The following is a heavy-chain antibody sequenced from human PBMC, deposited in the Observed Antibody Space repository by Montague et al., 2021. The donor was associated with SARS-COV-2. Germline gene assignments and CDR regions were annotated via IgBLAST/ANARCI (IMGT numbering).Heavy chain of an antibody. CDR1: GGSINNYY. J-gene: IGHJ6*02. D-gene: IGHD3-9*01. Sequence: SETLSLTCTVSGGSINNYYWSWIRQPPGRGLEWIGYIYYSGSTEYSPSLKSRVTMSIDTSKNQFSLRLNSVTAADTAVYFCARATYFDLEWIYYYVMDFWGQGTTVTVSS. CDR3: ARATYFDLEWIYYYVMDF. CDR2: IYYSGST. V-gene: IGHV4-59*08.